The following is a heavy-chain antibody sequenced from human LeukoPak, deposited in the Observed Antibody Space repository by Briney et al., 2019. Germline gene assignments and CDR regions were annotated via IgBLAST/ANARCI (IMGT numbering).Heavy chain of an antibody. Sequence: PGGSLRLSCAASGFTFSSFAMSWVRQGPGKGLEWVSGISANGGGTYYANSVKGRFTISKDNSKNTLHLQMNSLRAEDTAVYYCARGGAAAGRGSFDPWGQGTLVTVSP. D-gene: IGHD6-13*01. V-gene: IGHV3-23*01. CDR3: ARGGAAAGRGSFDP. CDR1: GFTFSSFA. CDR2: ISANGGGT. J-gene: IGHJ5*02.